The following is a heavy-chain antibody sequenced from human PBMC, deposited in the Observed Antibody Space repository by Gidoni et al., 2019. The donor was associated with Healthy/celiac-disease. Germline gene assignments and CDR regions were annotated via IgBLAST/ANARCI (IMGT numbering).Heavy chain of an antibody. CDR2: IYYSGST. Sequence: QLQLQESGPGLVKPSETLSLTCTVSGGSISSSSYYWGWIRQPPGKGLEWIGSIYYSGSTYYNPSLKSRVTISVDTSKNQFSLKLSSVTAADTAVYYCAREGYYYDSSGYSGWGQGTLVTVSS. CDR3: AREGYYYDSSGYSG. J-gene: IGHJ4*02. D-gene: IGHD3-22*01. CDR1: GGSISSSSYY. V-gene: IGHV4-39*01.